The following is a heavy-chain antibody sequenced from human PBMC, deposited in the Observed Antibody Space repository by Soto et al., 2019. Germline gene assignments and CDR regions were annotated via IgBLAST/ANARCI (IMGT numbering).Heavy chain of an antibody. CDR2: IYTSGYT. CDR1: GCSISTYY. CDR3: ARETVAGTDNWFDP. D-gene: IGHD6-19*01. Sequence: XETLSLTCTVSGCSISTYYWNWIRQPAGKRLEWLGRIYTSGYTKYNPSLKSRVTMSLDTSKRQFSLKLSSVTAADTAVYYCARETVAGTDNWFDPWGQGILVTVSS. V-gene: IGHV4-4*07. J-gene: IGHJ5*02.